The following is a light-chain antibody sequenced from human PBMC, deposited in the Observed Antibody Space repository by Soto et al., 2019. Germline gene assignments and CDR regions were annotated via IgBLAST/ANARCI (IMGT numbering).Light chain of an antibody. CDR3: AAWEDSLKGVV. V-gene: IGLV1-44*01. J-gene: IGLJ2*01. Sequence: QSVLTQPPSASGTPGQTIAISCSGGSSNIGSHTVNWYQQLPGTAPRLLIYSNTQRPSGVPDRFSGYKSGTSASLAISGLQAEYEGDYDGAAWEDSLKGVVCGGGTKVTVL. CDR2: SNT. CDR1: SSNIGSHT.